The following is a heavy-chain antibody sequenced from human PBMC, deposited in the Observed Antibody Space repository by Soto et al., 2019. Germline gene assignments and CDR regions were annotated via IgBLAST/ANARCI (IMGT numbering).Heavy chain of an antibody. D-gene: IGHD2-2*01. CDR2: IIHTGST. CDR3: ARVGQPPSDY. CDR1: GGSFSGYY. Sequence: SETLSLTCAVSGGSFSGYYWSWIRQPPGKGLEWIGEIIHTGSTSYNPSLKSRITISVDTSKKQFSLKLSSVTAADTAVYYCARVGQPPSDYWGQGTLVTVSS. V-gene: IGHV4-34*12. J-gene: IGHJ4*02.